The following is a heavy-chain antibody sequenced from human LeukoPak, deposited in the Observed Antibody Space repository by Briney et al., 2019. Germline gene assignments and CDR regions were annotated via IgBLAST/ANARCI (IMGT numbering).Heavy chain of an antibody. CDR1: GYTFTSYG. V-gene: IGHV1-2*02. Sequence: ASVKVSCKASGYTFTSYGISWVRQAPGQGLEWMGWINPNSGGTNYAQKFQGRVTMTRDTSISTAYMELSRLRSDDTAVYYCARDREVTRYTFDIWGQGTMVTVSS. D-gene: IGHD4-23*01. CDR2: INPNSGGT. CDR3: ARDREVTRYTFDI. J-gene: IGHJ3*02.